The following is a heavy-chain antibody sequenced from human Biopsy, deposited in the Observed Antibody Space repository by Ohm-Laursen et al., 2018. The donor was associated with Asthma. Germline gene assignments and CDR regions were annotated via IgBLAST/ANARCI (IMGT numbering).Heavy chain of an antibody. Sequence: TLSLTCTVSGGSLSGYYWSWIRQPPGKGLEWIGEIDQSGYTNYNPSLKSRVTISADTSKNQFHLNLSSVTAADTAVYFCARAAITGIRGWFDPWGQGTQVTVSS. CDR3: ARAAITGIRGWFDP. CDR2: IDQSGYT. J-gene: IGHJ5*02. V-gene: IGHV4-34*01. D-gene: IGHD1-20*01. CDR1: GGSLSGYY.